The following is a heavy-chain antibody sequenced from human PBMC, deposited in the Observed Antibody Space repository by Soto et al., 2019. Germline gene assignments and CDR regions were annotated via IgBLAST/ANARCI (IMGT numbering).Heavy chain of an antibody. J-gene: IGHJ5*02. D-gene: IGHD4-4*01. Sequence: ASVKVSCTASGYTFTSYAMHWVRQAPGQRLEWMGWINAGNGNTKYSQKFQGRVTISADKFTGTAYMELTGLRSDDTAVYYCAGDPDSHYNDSHASSYPWGQGTLVTVSS. CDR3: AGDPDSHYNDSHASSYP. CDR1: GYTFTSYA. CDR2: INAGNGNT. V-gene: IGHV1-3*01.